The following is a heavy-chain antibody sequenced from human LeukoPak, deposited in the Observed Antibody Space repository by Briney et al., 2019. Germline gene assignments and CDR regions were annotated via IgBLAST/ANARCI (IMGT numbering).Heavy chain of an antibody. J-gene: IGHJ4*02. CDR1: GFTFSDHY. Sequence: GGSLRLSCAASGFTFSDHYMSWIRQAPGKGLEWVSYIWNSGSTIYYADSVKGRFTISRDNAKNSLYLQMNSLRAEDTAVYYCARGHYGLDYWGQGTMDTVSS. CDR3: ARGHYGLDY. V-gene: IGHV3-11*01. CDR2: IWNSGSTI. D-gene: IGHD3-16*01.